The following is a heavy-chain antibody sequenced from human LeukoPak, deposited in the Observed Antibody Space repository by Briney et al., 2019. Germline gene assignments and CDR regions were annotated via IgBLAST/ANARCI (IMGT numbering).Heavy chain of an antibody. CDR3: ARERNDSSGYYYVSPFDY. CDR2: IYTSGST. V-gene: IGHV4-4*07. Sequence: SETLSLTCTVSGGSISSYYWSWIRQPAGKGLEWIGRIYTSGSTNYNPSLKSRVTMSVDTSKNQFSLKLSSVTAADTAVYYCARERNDSSGYYYVSPFDYWGQGTLVTVSS. J-gene: IGHJ4*02. D-gene: IGHD3-22*01. CDR1: GGSISSYY.